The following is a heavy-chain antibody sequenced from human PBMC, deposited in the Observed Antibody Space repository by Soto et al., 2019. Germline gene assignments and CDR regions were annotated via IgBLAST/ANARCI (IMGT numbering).Heavy chain of an antibody. Sequence: QVQLQESGPGLVKPSGTLSLTCAVSSGSISSSNWWSWVRQPPGKGLEWIGEIYHSGSTNYNPSLKSRVTISVDKSKNQFSLKLSSVTAAETAVYYCARVYSSSSISRAFDIWGQGTMVTVSS. CDR1: SGSISSSNW. J-gene: IGHJ3*02. D-gene: IGHD6-6*01. CDR3: ARVYSSSSISRAFDI. V-gene: IGHV4-4*02. CDR2: IYHSGST.